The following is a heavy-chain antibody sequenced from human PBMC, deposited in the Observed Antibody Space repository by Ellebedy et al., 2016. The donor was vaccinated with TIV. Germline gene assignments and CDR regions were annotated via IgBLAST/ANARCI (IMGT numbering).Heavy chain of an antibody. V-gene: IGHV4-39*01. CDR3: ARRQDIVLMVYANRAFDY. J-gene: IGHJ4*02. CDR2: IYYSGST. Sequence: ESLKISXTVSGGSISSSSYYWGWIRQPPGKGLEWIGSIYYSGSTYYNPSLKSRVTISVDTPKNQFSLKLSSVTAADTAVYYCARRQDIVLMVYANRAFDYWGQGTLVTVSS. D-gene: IGHD2-8*01. CDR1: GGSISSSSYY.